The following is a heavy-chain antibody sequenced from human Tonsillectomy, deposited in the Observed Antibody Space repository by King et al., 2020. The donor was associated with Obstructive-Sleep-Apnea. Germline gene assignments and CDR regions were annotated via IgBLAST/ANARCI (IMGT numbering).Heavy chain of an antibody. CDR3: AKGPVDTPYYFDY. Sequence: QVQLVQSGGGVVQPGRSLRLSCAASGFTFSSYGMHWVRQAPGKGLEWVAVISYDGSNKYYADSVKGRFTISRDNSKNTLYLQMNSLRAEDTAVYYCAKGPVDTPYYFDYWGQGTLVTVSS. V-gene: IGHV3-30*18. CDR1: GFTFSSYG. J-gene: IGHJ4*02. CDR2: ISYDGSNK. D-gene: IGHD5-18*01.